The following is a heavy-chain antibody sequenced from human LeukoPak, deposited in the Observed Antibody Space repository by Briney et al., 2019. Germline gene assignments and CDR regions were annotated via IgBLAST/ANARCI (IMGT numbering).Heavy chain of an antibody. D-gene: IGHD4-11*01. J-gene: IGHJ4*02. CDR2: ISGDGDTI. CDR3: ARDRGGTVINLGY. Sequence: GGSLRLSCAASGFTFSSYEMNWVRQAPGKGLEWVSYISGDGDTIYHADSVKGRFTISRDNAKNSLYLQMNSLRAEDTAVYYCARDRGGTVINLGYWGQGTVVTVSS. V-gene: IGHV3-48*03. CDR1: GFTFSSYE.